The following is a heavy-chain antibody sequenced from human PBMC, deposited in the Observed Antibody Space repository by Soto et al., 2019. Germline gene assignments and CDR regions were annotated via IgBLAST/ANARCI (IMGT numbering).Heavy chain of an antibody. Sequence: GGSLRLSCVASGFTFRNFAMSWVRQAPGKGLEWVSAITGSGGSAYYADSLKGRFTVSRDNSKNTLSLQMNNLRAEDTAVYFCAKVRGSGSYYIFDYWGQGALVTVSS. V-gene: IGHV3-23*01. J-gene: IGHJ4*02. CDR3: AKVRGSGSYYIFDY. CDR2: ITGSGGSA. D-gene: IGHD3-10*01. CDR1: GFTFRNFA.